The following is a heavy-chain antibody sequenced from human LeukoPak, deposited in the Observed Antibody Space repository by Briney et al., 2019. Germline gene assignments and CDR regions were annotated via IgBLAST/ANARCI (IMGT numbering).Heavy chain of an antibody. J-gene: IGHJ5*02. CDR3: AKGPASSTNPFDP. Sequence: GGSLRLSCAASGFTFSSYAMHWVRQAPGKGLEWVAFIRYDGSNKYYADSVKGRFTISRDNSKNTLYLQMNSLRAEDTAVYYCAKGPASSTNPFDPWGQGTLVTVSS. V-gene: IGHV3-30*02. D-gene: IGHD2-2*01. CDR1: GFTFSSYA. CDR2: IRYDGSNK.